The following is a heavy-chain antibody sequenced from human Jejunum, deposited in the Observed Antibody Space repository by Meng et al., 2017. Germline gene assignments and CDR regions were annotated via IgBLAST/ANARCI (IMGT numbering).Heavy chain of an antibody. CDR1: GFTFSHYW. CDR2: INTGGSTT. CDR3: ATGGYCTTTSCYVSNN. Sequence: GESLKIPCAASGFTFSHYWMHWVRQTPGKGLVWVSRINTGGSTTIYADSVKGRFTISRDNAKNTLYLQMNSLRAEDTAVYFCATGGYCTTTSCYVSNNWGQGTLVTVSS. D-gene: IGHD2-2*01. V-gene: IGHV3-74*01. J-gene: IGHJ4*02.